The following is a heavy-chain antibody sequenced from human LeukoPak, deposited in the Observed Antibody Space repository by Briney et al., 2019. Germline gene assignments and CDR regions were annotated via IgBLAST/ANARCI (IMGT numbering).Heavy chain of an antibody. CDR1: GDAIGTSY. V-gene: IGHV4-59*01. J-gene: IGHJ4*02. CDR2: IHYSGTT. D-gene: IGHD2-15*01. Sequence: SETLSLTCTVSGDAIGTSYWAWIRQPPGKGLEWVAYIHYSGTTSYNPSLESRVTISLDMSNNQFSLKLSSVTAADTAAYYCARDSRGGGPDFDYWGQGVLVTVSS. CDR3: ARDSRGGGPDFDY.